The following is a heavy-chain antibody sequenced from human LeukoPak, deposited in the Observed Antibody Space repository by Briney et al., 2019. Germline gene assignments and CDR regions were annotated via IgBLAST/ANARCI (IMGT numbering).Heavy chain of an antibody. CDR3: ARESALYGSGSFDP. D-gene: IGHD3-10*01. CDR2: INPNSGGT. Sequence: ASVKVSCKASGYTFTGYYMHWVRQAPGQGLEWMGWINPNSGGTNYAQKFQGRVTMTRDTSISTAYMELSRLRSDDTAVYYCARESALYGSGSFDPWGQGTLVTVSS. J-gene: IGHJ5*02. V-gene: IGHV1-2*02. CDR1: GYTFTGYY.